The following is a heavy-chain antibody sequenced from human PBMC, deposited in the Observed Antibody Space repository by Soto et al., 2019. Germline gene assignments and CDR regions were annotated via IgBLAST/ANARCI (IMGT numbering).Heavy chain of an antibody. CDR1: GYTFTSYA. CDR3: ARDPWNYVSGWFDP. V-gene: IGHV1-3*01. CDR2: INAGNGNT. Sequence: GASVKVSCKASGYTFTSYAIHWVRQAPGQRLEWMGWINAGNGNTKYSQKFQGRVTITRDTSASTAYMELSSLRSEDTAVYYCARDPWNYVSGWFDPWGQGTLVTVSS. D-gene: IGHD1-7*01. J-gene: IGHJ5*02.